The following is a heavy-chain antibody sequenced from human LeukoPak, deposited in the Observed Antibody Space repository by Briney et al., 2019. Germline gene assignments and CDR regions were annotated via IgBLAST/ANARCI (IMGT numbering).Heavy chain of an antibody. J-gene: IGHJ6*02. Sequence: SETLSLTCSVSGGSISSDYWSWIRQPPGKGLEWIGYIHYSGSTTYNPSLKSRVTISVDTSKNQFSLKLSSVTAADTAVYNCARGIDTTALYYYYGMDVWGQGTTVTVSS. V-gene: IGHV4-59*01. D-gene: IGHD4-11*01. CDR2: IHYSGST. CDR3: ARGIDTTALYYYYGMDV. CDR1: GGSISSDY.